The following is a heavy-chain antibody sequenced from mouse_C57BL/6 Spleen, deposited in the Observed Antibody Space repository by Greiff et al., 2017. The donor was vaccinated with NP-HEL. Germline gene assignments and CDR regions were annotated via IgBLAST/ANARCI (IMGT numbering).Heavy chain of an antibody. CDR2: IDPSDSYT. D-gene: IGHD1-1*02. V-gene: IGHV1-59*01. CDR3: ARRWDRIREGYFDY. J-gene: IGHJ2*01. Sequence: QVQLQQPGAELVRPGTSVKLSCKASGYTFTSYWMHWVKQRPGQGLEWIGVIDPSDSYTNYNQKFKGKATLTVDTSSSTAYMQLSSLTSEDSAVYYCARRWDRIREGYFDYWGQGTTLTVSS. CDR1: GYTFTSYW.